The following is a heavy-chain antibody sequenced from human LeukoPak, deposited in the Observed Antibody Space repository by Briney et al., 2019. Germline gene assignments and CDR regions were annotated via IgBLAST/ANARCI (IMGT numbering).Heavy chain of an antibody. CDR2: ISGSGGST. D-gene: IGHD6-19*01. CDR1: GFTFSSYA. Sequence: GSLRLSFAGSGFTFSSYAMSWVRQAPGKGLEWVSAISGSGGSTYYADSVKGRFTISRDNSKNTLYLQMNSLRAEDTAVYYCAAPPSGWLGGYWGQGTLVTVSS. CDR3: AAPPSGWLGGY. V-gene: IGHV3-23*01. J-gene: IGHJ4*02.